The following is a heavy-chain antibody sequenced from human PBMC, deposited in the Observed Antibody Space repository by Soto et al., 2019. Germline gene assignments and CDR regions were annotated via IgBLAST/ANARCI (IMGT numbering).Heavy chain of an antibody. CDR2: ISAYNGNT. Sequence: GASVKVSCKASGYTFTSYGISWVRQAPGQGLEWMGWISAYNGNTNYAQKLQGRVTMTTDTSTSTAYMELRSLRSDDTAVYYCARDREETTVTKGHFYWGQGTLVTVSS. V-gene: IGHV1-18*01. J-gene: IGHJ4*02. D-gene: IGHD4-4*01. CDR1: GYTFTSYG. CDR3: ARDREETTVTKGHFY.